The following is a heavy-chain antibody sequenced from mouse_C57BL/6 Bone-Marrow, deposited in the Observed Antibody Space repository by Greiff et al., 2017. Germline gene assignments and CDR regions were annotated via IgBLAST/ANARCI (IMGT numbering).Heavy chain of an antibody. CDR2: IYPRDGST. J-gene: IGHJ4*01. CDR1: GYTFTDHT. CDR3: ARGGYENYYNGTLYAMDY. Sequence: QVQLQQSDAELVKPGASVKISCKVSGYTFTDHTIHWMKQRPEQGLEWIGYIYPRDGSTKYNEKFKGKATLTADKSSSTAYMQLNSLTSEDSAVYFCARGGYENYYNGTLYAMDYWGQGTSVTVSS. D-gene: IGHD1-1*01. V-gene: IGHV1-78*01.